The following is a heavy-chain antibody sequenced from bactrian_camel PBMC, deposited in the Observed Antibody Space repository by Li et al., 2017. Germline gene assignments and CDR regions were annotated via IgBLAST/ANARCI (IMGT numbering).Heavy chain of an antibody. CDR3: AAGEQPLPDCRGNGCCSRDVDYRY. CDR2: IDGEGFT. Sequence: HVQLVESGGGSVQAGGSLRLPCAASGYCLAWYRQRPGKEREGVASIDGEGFTTVAPTLKGRFTISLNNAKNTLYLQMNSMKPEDTAMYYCAAGEQPLPDCRGNGCCSRDVDYRYWGQGTQVTVS. V-gene: IGHV3S53*01. J-gene: IGHJ6*01. CDR1: GYC. D-gene: IGHD1*01.